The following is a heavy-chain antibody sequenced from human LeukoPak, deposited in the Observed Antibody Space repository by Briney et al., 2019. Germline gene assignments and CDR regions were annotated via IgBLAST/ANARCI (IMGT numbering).Heavy chain of an antibody. J-gene: IGHJ4*02. Sequence: SETLSLTCAVYGGSFSGYYWSWIRQPPGKGLEWIGEITHSGSTNYNPSLKSRVTISVDTSKNQFSLKLSSVTAADTAVYYCARGGVQGYCSGGSCPLDYWGQGTLVTVSS. V-gene: IGHV4-34*01. CDR1: GGSFSGYY. CDR3: ARGGVQGYCSGGSCPLDY. CDR2: ITHSGST. D-gene: IGHD2-15*01.